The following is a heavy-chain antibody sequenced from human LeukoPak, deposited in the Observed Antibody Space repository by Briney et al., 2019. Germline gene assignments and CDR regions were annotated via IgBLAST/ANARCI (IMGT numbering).Heavy chain of an antibody. Sequence: GGPLRLSCAVSGITLTNYGMSWVRQAPGKGLEWVAGISDSGGRTNYADSVEGRFTISRDNPKNTLYLQMNSLRAEDTAVYFCAKRGVVIRVILVGFHKEAYYFDSWGQGALVTVSS. V-gene: IGHV3-23*01. J-gene: IGHJ4*02. CDR2: ISDSGGRT. D-gene: IGHD3-22*01. CDR3: AKRGVVIRVILVGFHKEAYYFDS. CDR1: GITLTNYG.